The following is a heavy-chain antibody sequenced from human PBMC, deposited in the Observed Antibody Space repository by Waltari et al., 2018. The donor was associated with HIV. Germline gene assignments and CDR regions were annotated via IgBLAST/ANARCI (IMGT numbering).Heavy chain of an antibody. CDR3: ARDCGGDCSRAFDI. V-gene: IGHV4-61*01. CDR2: IYYSGST. J-gene: IGHJ3*02. D-gene: IGHD2-21*02. Sequence: QVQLQESGPGLVKPSETLSLTCTVSGGSVSSGSYYWSWIRQPPGKGLEWIGYIYYSGSTNYTPSLKSRVTISVDTSKNQFSLKLSSVTAADTAVYYCARDCGGDCSRAFDIWGQGTMVTVSS. CDR1: GGSVSSGSYY.